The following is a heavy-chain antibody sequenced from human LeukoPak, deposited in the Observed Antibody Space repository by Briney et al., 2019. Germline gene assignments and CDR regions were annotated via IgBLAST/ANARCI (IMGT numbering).Heavy chain of an antibody. J-gene: IGHJ5*02. D-gene: IGHD3-22*01. CDR2: ITASGDST. CDR3: AKDINYDTGNWFDP. Sequence: PGGSLRLSCAGSGFPFSSYPISWVRQPPGKGLEWVSAITASGDSTYSADSVKGRFTISRDNSRNTLFLEMSSLRAEDTAVYYCAKDINYDTGNWFDPWGQGTLVTVSS. V-gene: IGHV3-23*01. CDR1: GFPFSSYP.